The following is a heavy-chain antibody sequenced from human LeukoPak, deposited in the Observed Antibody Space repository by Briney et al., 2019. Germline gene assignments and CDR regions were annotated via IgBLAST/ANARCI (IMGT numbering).Heavy chain of an antibody. Sequence: GGSLRLSCAASGFTFSNYGMHWVRQAPGKGLEWVASIRYDGFNKYYADSLKGRFTISRDNSKNTLYLQMNSRRAGDTAVYYCAKKTIVGATVDAFDIWAQGTMVLVSS. J-gene: IGHJ3*02. V-gene: IGHV3-30*02. CDR1: GFTFSNYG. CDR2: IRYDGFNK. CDR3: AKKTIVGATVDAFDI. D-gene: IGHD1-26*01.